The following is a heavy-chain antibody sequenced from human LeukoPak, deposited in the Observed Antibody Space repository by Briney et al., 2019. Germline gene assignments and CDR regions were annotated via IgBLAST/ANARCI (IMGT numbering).Heavy chain of an antibody. Sequence: GSLRLSCAASGFTVSSNYMSWVRQAPGKGLEWVSIIYSGGYTHYADSVKGRFAISRDSPKNTLYLQMNSLRAEDTAVYYCARGIDHWGQGTLVTVSS. CDR3: ARGIDH. J-gene: IGHJ4*02. V-gene: IGHV3-66*02. CDR1: GFTVSSNY. CDR2: IYSGGYT.